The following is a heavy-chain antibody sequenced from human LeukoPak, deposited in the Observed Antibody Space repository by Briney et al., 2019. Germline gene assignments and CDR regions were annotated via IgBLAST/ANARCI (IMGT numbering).Heavy chain of an antibody. J-gene: IGHJ6*02. CDR1: GFTFTSSA. D-gene: IGHD6-19*01. CDR3: AADRRSSGWYGDYYYYGMDV. CDR2: IVVGSGNT. Sequence: GASVKVSCKASGFTFTSSAVQWVRQARGQRLEWIGWIVVGSGNTNYAQKFQERVTITRDMSTSTAYMELSSLRSEDTAVYYCAADRRSSGWYGDYYYYGMDVWGQGTTVTVSS. V-gene: IGHV1-58*01.